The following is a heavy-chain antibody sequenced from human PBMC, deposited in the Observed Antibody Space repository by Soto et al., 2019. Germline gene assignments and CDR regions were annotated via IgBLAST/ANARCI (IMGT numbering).Heavy chain of an antibody. J-gene: IGHJ4*02. CDR2: ISGSGDST. Sequence: EVQLLESGGGLVQPGGSLRLSCAASGFTFSSYAMRRVRQAPGKGLEWVSAISGSGDSTYYTDSVKGRLTISRDNSKNTLYLQMNSLRAEDTAVYYCARRGPGTYFDYWGQGTLVTVSS. CDR1: GFTFSSYA. V-gene: IGHV3-23*01. CDR3: ARRGPGTYFDY. D-gene: IGHD6-13*01.